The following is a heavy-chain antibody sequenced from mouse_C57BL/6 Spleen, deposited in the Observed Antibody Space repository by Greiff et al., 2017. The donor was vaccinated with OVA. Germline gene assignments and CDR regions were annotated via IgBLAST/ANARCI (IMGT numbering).Heavy chain of an antibody. D-gene: IGHD2-14*01. CDR2: ISNGGGST. J-gene: IGHJ2*01. CDR1: GFTFSDYY. Sequence: EVKLMESGGGLVQPGGSLKLSCAASGFTFSDYYMYWVRQTPEKRLEWVAYISNGGGSTYYPDTVKGRFTISRDNAKNTLYLQMSRLKSEDTAMYYCAGGYCTPYYFDYWGQGTTLTVSS. V-gene: IGHV5-12*01. CDR3: AGGYCTPYYFDY.